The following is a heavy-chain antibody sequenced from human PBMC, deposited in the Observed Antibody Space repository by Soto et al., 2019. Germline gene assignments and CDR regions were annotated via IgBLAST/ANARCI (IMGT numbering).Heavy chain of an antibody. CDR3: ARRALNPSFVYY. CDR2: IFPGGST. J-gene: IGHJ4*02. CDR1: GFTVSSNF. Sequence: EVQLMESGGGLVQPGGSLRLSCAASGFTVSSNFMNWVRQAPGKGLEWLSVIFPGGSTYSADSMKGRFTISRDISKKRVFLQMNSLRAEDTAVYCCARRALNPSFVYYCGQGILVTVSS. D-gene: IGHD3-10*01. V-gene: IGHV3-66*01.